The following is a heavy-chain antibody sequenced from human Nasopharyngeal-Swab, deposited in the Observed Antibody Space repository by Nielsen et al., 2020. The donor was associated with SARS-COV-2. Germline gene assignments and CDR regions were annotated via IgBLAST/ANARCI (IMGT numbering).Heavy chain of an antibody. CDR2: IKEDGSEK. CDR3: ARDSDATLTESGFGF. V-gene: IGHV3-7*01. Sequence: GGSLRLSCAASGFSFSTYWMSWVRQAPGKGLEWVANIKEDGSEKNYVESVRGRFTISRDNAKNSLYLQMSSLRAEDTAVYYCARDSDATLTESGFGFWGQGTLVTVSS. J-gene: IGHJ4*02. D-gene: IGHD4-11*01. CDR1: GFSFSTYW.